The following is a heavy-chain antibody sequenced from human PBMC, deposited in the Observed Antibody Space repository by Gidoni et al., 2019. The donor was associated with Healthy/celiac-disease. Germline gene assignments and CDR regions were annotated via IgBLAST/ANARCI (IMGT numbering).Heavy chain of an antibody. CDR3: ARVRNDFWSGYYIGPDY. J-gene: IGHJ4*02. D-gene: IGHD3-3*01. CDR1: GGSFSGYY. Sequence: QVQLQQWGAGLLKPSETLSLTCAVYGGSFSGYYWSWIRQPPGKGLEWIGEINHSGSTNYNPSLKSRVTISVDTSKNQFSLKLSSVTAADTAVYYCARVRNDFWSGYYIGPDYWGQGTLVTVSS. V-gene: IGHV4-34*01. CDR2: INHSGST.